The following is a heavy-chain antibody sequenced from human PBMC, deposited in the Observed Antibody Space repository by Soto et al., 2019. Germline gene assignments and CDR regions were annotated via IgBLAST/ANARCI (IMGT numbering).Heavy chain of an antibody. V-gene: IGHV1-69*13. CDR1: GGTFSSYA. D-gene: IGHD2-15*01. CDR3: AREDIVVVVAATLFLGMDV. J-gene: IGHJ6*02. Sequence: ASVKVSCKASGGTFSSYAISWVRQAPGQGLEWMGGIIPIFGTANYAQKFQGRVTITADESTSTAYMELSSLRSEDTAVYYCAREDIVVVVAATLFLGMDVWGQGTTVTVSS. CDR2: IIPIFGTA.